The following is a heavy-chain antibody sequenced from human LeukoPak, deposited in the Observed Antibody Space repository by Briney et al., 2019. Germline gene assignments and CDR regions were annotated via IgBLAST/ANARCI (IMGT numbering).Heavy chain of an antibody. V-gene: IGHV1-2*02. CDR3: ARVAIYCSGGSCYDYYYGMDV. CDR1: GYTFTGYY. Sequence: ASVKVSCKASGYTFTGYYMHWVRQAPGQGLEWMGWINPNSGGTNYAQKFQGRVTMTRDTSISTAYMELSRLRSDDTAVYYCARVAIYCSGGSCYDYYYGMDVWGQGTTVTVSS. D-gene: IGHD2-15*01. CDR2: INPNSGGT. J-gene: IGHJ6*02.